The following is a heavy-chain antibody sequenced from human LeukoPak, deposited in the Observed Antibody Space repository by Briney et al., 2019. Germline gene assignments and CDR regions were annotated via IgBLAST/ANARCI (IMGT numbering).Heavy chain of an antibody. V-gene: IGHV4-34*01. CDR2: INHSGST. D-gene: IGHD3-22*01. CDR3: ARGIHYYDSSGAYYYYYMDV. Sequence: PSETLSLTCAVYGGSFSGYYWSWIRHPPGKGLEWIGEINHSGSTSYNPSLKSRVTISVDTSKNQFSLKLSSVTAADTAVYYCARGIHYYDSSGAYYYYYMDVWGKGTTVTVSS. CDR1: GGSFSGYY. J-gene: IGHJ6*03.